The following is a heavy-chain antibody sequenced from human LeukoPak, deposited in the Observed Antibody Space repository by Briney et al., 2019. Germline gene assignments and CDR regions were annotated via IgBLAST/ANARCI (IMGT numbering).Heavy chain of an antibody. CDR1: GFTFSSYE. CDR2: ISSSGSTI. J-gene: IGHJ4*02. V-gene: IGHV3-48*03. Sequence: GGSLRLSCAASGFTFSSYEMNWVRQAPGKGLEWVSYISSSGSTIYYADSVKGRLTISRDNAKNSLYLQMNSLRAEDTAVYYCAREGTVGATIASDYFDYWGQGTLVTVSS. D-gene: IGHD1-26*01. CDR3: AREGTVGATIASDYFDY.